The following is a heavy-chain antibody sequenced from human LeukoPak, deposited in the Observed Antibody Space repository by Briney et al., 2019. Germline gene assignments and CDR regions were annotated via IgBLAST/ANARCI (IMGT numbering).Heavy chain of an antibody. Sequence: GGSLRLSCAASGFTFSSYGMHLVRQAPGKGLEYVSAISSNGGSTYYANSVEGRFTISRDNSKNTLYLQMGSLRAEDMAAYYCARWIDYDAFDIWGQGTMVTVSS. CDR2: ISSNGGST. CDR3: ARWIDYDAFDI. D-gene: IGHD3-16*01. V-gene: IGHV3-64*01. J-gene: IGHJ3*02. CDR1: GFTFSSYG.